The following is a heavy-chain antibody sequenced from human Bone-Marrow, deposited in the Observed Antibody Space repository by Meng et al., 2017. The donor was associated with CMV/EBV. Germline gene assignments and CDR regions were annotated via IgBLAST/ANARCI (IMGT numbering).Heavy chain of an antibody. D-gene: IGHD2-15*01. CDR1: GYTFTSYY. V-gene: IGHV1-46*01. CDR3: ARDAVLEQIIPGRVAPGYGMDV. CDR2: INPSGGST. J-gene: IGHJ6*02. Sequence: ASVKVSCKASGYTFTSYYMHWVRQAPGQGLEWMGIINPSGGSTSYAQKFQGRLTMTRDTSTSTVYMELSSLRSEDTAVYYCARDAVLEQIIPGRVAPGYGMDVWGQGTTVTVSS.